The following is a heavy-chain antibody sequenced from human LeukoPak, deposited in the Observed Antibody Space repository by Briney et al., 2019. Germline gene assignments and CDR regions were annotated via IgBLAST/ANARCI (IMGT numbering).Heavy chain of an antibody. V-gene: IGHV3-48*01. Sequence: PGGSLRLSCAASGFTFSSYSMNWVRQAPGKGLEWVSYISSSSGTIYYADSVKGRFTISRDNAKNSLYLQMNSLRAEDTAVYYCAQDPNEEYYDSSGYYGEAFDIWGQGTMVTVSS. J-gene: IGHJ3*02. CDR3: AQDPNEEYYDSSGYYGEAFDI. D-gene: IGHD3-22*01. CDR2: ISSSSGTI. CDR1: GFTFSSYS.